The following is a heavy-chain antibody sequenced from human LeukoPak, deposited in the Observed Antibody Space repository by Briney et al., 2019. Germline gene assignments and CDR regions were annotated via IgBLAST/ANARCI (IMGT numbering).Heavy chain of an antibody. J-gene: IGHJ3*02. V-gene: IGHV6-1*01. CDR1: GDSFSSNSVA. CDR3: ARGQYYAFDI. D-gene: IGHD3-10*01. Sequence: SQTLSLTCAISGDSFSSNSVAWNWIRQSPSRGLEWLGRTYYRSKWYNGYALSVKSRISVNPDTSKNQFSLQLNSVTPEDTAVYYCARGQYYAFDIWGQGTMVTVSS. CDR2: TYYRSKWYN.